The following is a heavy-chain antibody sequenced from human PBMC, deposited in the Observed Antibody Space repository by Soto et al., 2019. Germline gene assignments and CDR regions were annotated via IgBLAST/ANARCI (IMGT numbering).Heavy chain of an antibody. CDR3: AKVLHYYDSSGYYLQTRAFDI. CDR1: GFTFSSYA. V-gene: IGHV3-30-3*01. D-gene: IGHD3-22*01. J-gene: IGHJ3*02. Sequence: GGSLRISCAASGFTFSSYAMHGVRQAPGKGLEWVAVISYDGSSTYYADSVKGRFTISRDNSKNTLYLQMNSLRAEDTAVYYCAKVLHYYDSSGYYLQTRAFDIWGQGTMLTVSS. CDR2: ISYDGSST.